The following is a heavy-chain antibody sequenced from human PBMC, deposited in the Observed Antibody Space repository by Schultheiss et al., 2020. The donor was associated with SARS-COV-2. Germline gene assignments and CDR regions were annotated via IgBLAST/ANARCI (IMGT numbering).Heavy chain of an antibody. CDR1: GFTFSSYW. J-gene: IGHJ6*02. V-gene: IGHV3-74*01. D-gene: IGHD1-14*01. Sequence: GGSLRLSCAASGFTFSSYWMHWVRQAPGKGLVWVSRINSDGSSTSYADSVKGRFTISRDNAKNTLYLQMNSLRAEDTAVYYCARGGPGTEAADYYGMDVWGQGTTVTVSS. CDR3: ARGGPGTEAADYYGMDV. CDR2: INSDGSST.